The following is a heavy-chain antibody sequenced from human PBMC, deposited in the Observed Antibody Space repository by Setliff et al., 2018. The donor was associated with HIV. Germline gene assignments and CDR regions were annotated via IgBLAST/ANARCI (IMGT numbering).Heavy chain of an antibody. CDR3: AKDLGSSWSPFDY. CDR2: ITSRAGTK. CDR1: GFTFSDHA. V-gene: IGHV3-23*01. Sequence: GGSLRLSCAASGFTFSDHAMSWVRQAPGKGLEWVSTITSRAGTKYYADSVKGRFTISRDNSKNSLYLQMNSLRVEDTALYYCAKDLGSSWSPFDYWGQGTLVTVSS. J-gene: IGHJ4*02. D-gene: IGHD6-13*01.